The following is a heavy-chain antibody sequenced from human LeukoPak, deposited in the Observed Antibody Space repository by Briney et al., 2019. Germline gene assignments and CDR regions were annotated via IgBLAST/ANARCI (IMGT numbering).Heavy chain of an antibody. CDR1: GFSFSTSV. D-gene: IGHD3-22*01. V-gene: IGHV3-30*04. J-gene: IGHJ4*02. Sequence: HAGGSLRLSCEASGFSFSTSVMPWVRQTPGKGLEWVAGISNDGKSVHYADSVRDRITISRDNFRNTLFLQMNNLRNEDTAFYFCAREGLSSGRAGIFDYWGPGTVVTVSS. CDR2: ISNDGKSV. CDR3: AREGLSSGRAGIFDY.